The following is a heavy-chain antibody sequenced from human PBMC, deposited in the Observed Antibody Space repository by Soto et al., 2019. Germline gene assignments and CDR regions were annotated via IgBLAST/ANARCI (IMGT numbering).Heavy chain of an antibody. V-gene: IGHV3-23*01. CDR1: GFTFSSCA. J-gene: IGHJ4*02. Sequence: EVQLWESGGGLAQPGGSLRLSCVASGFTFSSCAMSWVGQAPGKGLEWVSGISGSGGTTYYAGSVKGRFTISRDNSKNTLYLQMNRLRAEDTAAYYCAKSVITTGGPFPCWGQGTLVTVSS. D-gene: IGHD3-22*01. CDR3: AKSVITTGGPFPC. CDR2: ISGSGGTT.